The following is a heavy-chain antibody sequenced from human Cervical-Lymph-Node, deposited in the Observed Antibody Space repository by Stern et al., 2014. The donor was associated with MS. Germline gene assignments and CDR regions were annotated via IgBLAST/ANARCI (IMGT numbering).Heavy chain of an antibody. Sequence: VQLVESGAEVKKHGESLEISCKGLGYNFVGYWIGWVRQMPGKGLERMAIIYPDDSENRDSPSFKGQDAISAEESINPAYLQWSSLRASDPAMYYCARHTAGGWNFDLWGRGTQVTVSS. V-gene: IGHV5-51*01. D-gene: IGHD5-18*01. CDR3: ARHTAGGWNFDL. CDR1: GYNFVGYW. CDR2: IYPDDSEN. J-gene: IGHJ2*01.